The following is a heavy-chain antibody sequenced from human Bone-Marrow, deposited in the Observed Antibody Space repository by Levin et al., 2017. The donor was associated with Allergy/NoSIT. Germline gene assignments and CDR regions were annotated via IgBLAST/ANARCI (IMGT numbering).Heavy chain of an antibody. D-gene: IGHD4-23*01. CDR3: ARGVETTLVPSFDY. V-gene: IGHV3-11*01. Sequence: PGGSLRLSCAASGFTFSDYYMSWIRQAPGKGLEWLSYITSSGTTIYYADSVKGRFTISRDNAKNSLFLQMNSLRADDTAVYYCARGVETTLVPSFDYWGQGAQVSVSS. J-gene: IGHJ4*02. CDR2: ITSSGTTI. CDR1: GFTFSDYY.